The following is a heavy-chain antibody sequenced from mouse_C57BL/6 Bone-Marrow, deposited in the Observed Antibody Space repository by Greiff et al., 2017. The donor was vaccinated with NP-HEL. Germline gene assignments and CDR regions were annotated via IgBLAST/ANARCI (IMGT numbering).Heavy chain of an antibody. V-gene: IGHV1-39*01. D-gene: IGHD2-5*01. CDR2: INPNYGTT. Sequence: EVQLQESGPELVKPGASVKISCKASGYSFTDYNMNWVKQSNGKSLEWIGVINPNYGTTSYNQKFKGKATLTVDQSSSTAYMQLDSLTSEDSAVYYCARKDYSNYEDYFDYWGQGTTRTVSS. CDR3: ARKDYSNYEDYFDY. CDR1: GYSFTDYN. J-gene: IGHJ2*01.